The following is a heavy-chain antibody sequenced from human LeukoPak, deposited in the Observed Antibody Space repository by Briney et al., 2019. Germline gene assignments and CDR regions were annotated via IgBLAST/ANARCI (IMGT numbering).Heavy chain of an antibody. D-gene: IGHD3-10*01. CDR2: IYYSGST. J-gene: IGHJ5*02. CDR3: ASDGSGAFNWFDP. V-gene: IGHV4-59*12. CDR1: GGSISSYY. Sequence: SETLSLTCTVSGGSISSYYWSWTRQPPGKGLEWIGYIYYSGSTNYNPSLKSRVTISVDTSKNQFSLKLSSVTAADTAVYYCASDGSGAFNWFDPWGQGTLVTVSS.